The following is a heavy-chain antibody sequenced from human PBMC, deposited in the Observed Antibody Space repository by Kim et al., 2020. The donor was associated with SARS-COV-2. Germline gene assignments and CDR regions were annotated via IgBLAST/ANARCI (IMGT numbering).Heavy chain of an antibody. V-gene: IGHV4-34*01. Sequence: ALKTRVTSSGDTSKNQFSLNLTSVTAADTAVYYCARGPVRVGWDYCNGLDVWGQGTAVTVSS. CDR3: ARGPVRVGWDYCNGLDV. D-gene: IGHD6-19*01. J-gene: IGHJ6*02.